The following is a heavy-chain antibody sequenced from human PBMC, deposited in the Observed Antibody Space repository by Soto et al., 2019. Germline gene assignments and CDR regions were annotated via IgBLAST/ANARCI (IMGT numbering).Heavy chain of an antibody. D-gene: IGHD3-9*01. CDR1: GFTFYYYS. J-gene: IGHJ3*02. V-gene: IGHV3-9*01. CDR2: ISWNSGSI. CDR3: AKVSPPFVGLTGGAFDI. Sequence: GGSLILSCAASGFTFYYYSMHWVRQAPGKGLEWVSGISWNSGSIGYADSVKGRFTISRDNAKNSLYLQMNSLRAEDTALYYCAKVSPPFVGLTGGAFDIWGQGTMVTVSS.